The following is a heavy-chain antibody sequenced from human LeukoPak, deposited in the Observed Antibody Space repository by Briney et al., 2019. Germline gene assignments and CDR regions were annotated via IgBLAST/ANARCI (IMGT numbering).Heavy chain of an antibody. D-gene: IGHD6-13*01. CDR2: ISGSGGST. J-gene: IGHJ4*02. CDR1: GFTFGSYA. CDR3: ARAPDPIAAAGLFDY. V-gene: IGHV3-23*01. Sequence: GGSLRLSCAASGFTFGSYAMSWVRQAPGKGLEWVSAISGSGGSTYYADSVNGRFTISRDNSKNTLYLQMNSLRSEDTAVYYCARAPDPIAAAGLFDYWGQGTLVTVSS.